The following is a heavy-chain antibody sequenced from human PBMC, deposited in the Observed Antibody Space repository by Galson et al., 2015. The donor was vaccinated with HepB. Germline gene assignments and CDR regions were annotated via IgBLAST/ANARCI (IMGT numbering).Heavy chain of an antibody. CDR3: ARDLGAVAGTASCSQL. J-gene: IGHJ1*01. CDR1: GFTFNSYD. D-gene: IGHD6-19*01. V-gene: IGHV3-33*01. CDR2: IWYDGTNR. Sequence: SLRLSCAASGFTFNSYDMHWVRQAPGKGLEWVAVIWYDGTNRNYADSVKGRFTISRDNSKNTQYQQMNSLRAEDTAVYYCARDLGAVAGTASCSQLWGQGTLVTVSS.